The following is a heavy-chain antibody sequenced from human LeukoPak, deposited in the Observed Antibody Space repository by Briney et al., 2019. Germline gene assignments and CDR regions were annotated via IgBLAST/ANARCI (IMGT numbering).Heavy chain of an antibody. CDR1: GGSISSGGYY. V-gene: IGHV4-30-2*01. J-gene: IGHJ4*02. Sequence: SQTLSLTCTVSGGSISSGGYYWSWIRQPPGKGLEWIGYIYHSGSTYYNPSLKSRVTISVDRSKNQFSLKLSSVTAADTAVYYCAREGAVATLGYWGQGTLVTVSS. D-gene: IGHD6-19*01. CDR2: IYHSGST. CDR3: AREGAVATLGY.